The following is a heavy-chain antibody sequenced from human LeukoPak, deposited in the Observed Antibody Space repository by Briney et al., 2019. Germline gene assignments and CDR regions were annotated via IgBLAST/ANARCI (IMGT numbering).Heavy chain of an antibody. CDR2: IYHSGST. V-gene: IGHV4-38-2*01. D-gene: IGHD3-3*01. CDR3: ARHQVRALRFLEVYFDY. Sequence: KPSETLSLTCAVSGYSISSGYYWGWIQQPPGKGLEWIGSIYHSGSTYYNPSLKSRVTISVDTSKNQFSLKLSSVTAADTAVYYCARHQVRALRFLEVYFDYWGQGTLVTVSS. J-gene: IGHJ4*02. CDR1: GYSISSGYY.